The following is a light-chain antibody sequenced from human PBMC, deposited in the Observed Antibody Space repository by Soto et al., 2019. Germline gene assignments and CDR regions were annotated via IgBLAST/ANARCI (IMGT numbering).Light chain of an antibody. CDR2: DVS. Sequence: QSALTQPRSVSGSPGQSVTISCTGTSSDVGGYNYVSWYQQHPGKAPKLMIYDVSKRPSGVPDRFSGSKSGNTASLTISGLQAEDEADYYCCSYAGSYTCKGYVFGTGTKVTVL. V-gene: IGLV2-11*01. J-gene: IGLJ1*01. CDR3: CSYAGSYTCKGYV. CDR1: SSDVGGYNY.